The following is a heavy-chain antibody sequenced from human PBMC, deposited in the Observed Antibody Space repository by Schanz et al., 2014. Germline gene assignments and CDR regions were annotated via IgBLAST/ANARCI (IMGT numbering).Heavy chain of an antibody. CDR3: APDHTSEGCDSAGLPIDY. CDR2: IWYDGSNK. CDR1: GFTFSSYG. D-gene: IGHD2-15*01. J-gene: IGHJ4*02. Sequence: QVQLVESGGGVVQPGGSLRLSCAASGFTFSSYGMHWVRQAPGKGLEWVAVIWYDGSNKYYADSVKGRFTISRDNSKNTLFLHISSRRTEDTTVNYDAPDHTSEGCDSAGLPIDYWGQGTLLTVSS. V-gene: IGHV3-33*01.